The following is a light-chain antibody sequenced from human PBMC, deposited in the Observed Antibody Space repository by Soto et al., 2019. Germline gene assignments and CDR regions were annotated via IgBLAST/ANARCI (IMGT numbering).Light chain of an antibody. J-gene: IGKJ5*01. CDR2: GAY. CDR3: QQYGGSPRIT. Sequence: IVLTQSPGTLSFSPGERATLSCRSSERLSSVYLAWYQQRPGQPHRLLIYGAYNRATGIPDRFSGSGSGTDFTIIINRLEPEDVAIYYCQQYGGSPRITFGQGTRLEI. V-gene: IGKV3-20*01. CDR1: ERLSSVY.